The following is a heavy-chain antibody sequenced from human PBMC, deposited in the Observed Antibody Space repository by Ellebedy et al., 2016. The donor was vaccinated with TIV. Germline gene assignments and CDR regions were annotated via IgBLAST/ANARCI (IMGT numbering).Heavy chain of an antibody. CDR3: ANGLGYCSGDSSYPGSYFDY. CDR1: GFTFSNYA. V-gene: IGHV3-30-3*01. CDR2: MLYEGTDN. Sequence: GESLKISCAASGFTFSNYAIHWVRQAPGKGRGWVEVMLYEGTDNYYEDSLKGRFSISRDNSKNTLFLQMHSLTAEDTAIYYCANGLGYCSGDSSYPGSYFDYWGQGTLVTVSS. D-gene: IGHD2-15*01. J-gene: IGHJ4*02.